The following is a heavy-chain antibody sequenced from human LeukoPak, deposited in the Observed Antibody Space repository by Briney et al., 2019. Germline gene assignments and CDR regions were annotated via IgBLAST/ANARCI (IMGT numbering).Heavy chain of an antibody. V-gene: IGHV1-18*01. J-gene: IGHJ6*03. CDR2: ISAYNGNT. D-gene: IGHD6-6*01. CDR3: ARVSGGYSSSSYDYYYYMDV. Sequence: GASVKVSCKASGYTFTSYGISWVRQAPGQGLEWMGWISAYNGNTNYAQKLQGRVTMTTDTSTSTAYMELRSLRSDDTAVYYCARVSGGYSSSSYDYYYYMDVWGKGTTVTVSS. CDR1: GYTFTSYG.